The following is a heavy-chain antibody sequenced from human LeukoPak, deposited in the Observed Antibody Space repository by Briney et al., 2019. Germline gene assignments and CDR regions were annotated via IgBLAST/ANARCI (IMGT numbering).Heavy chain of an antibody. J-gene: IGHJ5*02. D-gene: IGHD2-2*01. CDR3: ARMTLGYCSSTSCSNYNWFDP. CDR1: GGSISSSNW. CDR2: IYHSGST. V-gene: IGHV4-4*02. Sequence: PSETLSLTCAVSGGSISSSNWWSWVRQPPGKGLEWIGEIYHSGSTNYNPSLKSRVTISVDKSKNQFSLKLSSGTAADTAVYYCARMTLGYCSSTSCSNYNWFDPWGQGTLVTVSS.